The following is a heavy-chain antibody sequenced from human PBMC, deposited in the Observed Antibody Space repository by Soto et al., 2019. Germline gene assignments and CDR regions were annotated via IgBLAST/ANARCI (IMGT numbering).Heavy chain of an antibody. V-gene: IGHV3-30*18. CDR1: GFTFSSYG. Sequence: QVQLVESGGGAVQPGRSLRLSCAASGFTFSSYGMHWVRQAPGKGLEWVAVISYDGSNKYYADSVKGRFTISRDNSNNTLYLQMNSLRAEDMAVYYCAKDPRRYCSCTSCYLYYFDYWGQGPLVTVSS. CDR2: ISYDGSNK. J-gene: IGHJ4*02. CDR3: AKDPRRYCSCTSCYLYYFDY. D-gene: IGHD2-2*01.